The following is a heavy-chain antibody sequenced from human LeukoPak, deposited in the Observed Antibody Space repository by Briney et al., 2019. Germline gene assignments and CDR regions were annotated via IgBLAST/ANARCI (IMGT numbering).Heavy chain of an antibody. D-gene: IGHD3-16*02. CDR2: ISAYNGNT. V-gene: IGHV1-18*01. CDR1: GYTFTSYG. J-gene: IGHJ4*02. Sequence: ASVEVSCKASGYTFTSYGISWVRQAPGQGLEWVGWISAYNGNTNYAQKLQGRVTMTTDTSTSTAYMELRSLRSDDTAVYYCARGSVYDYVWGSYRLFDYWGQGTLVTVSS. CDR3: ARGSVYDYVWGSYRLFDY.